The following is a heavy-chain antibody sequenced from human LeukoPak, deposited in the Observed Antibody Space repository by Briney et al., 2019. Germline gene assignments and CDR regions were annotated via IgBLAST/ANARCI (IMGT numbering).Heavy chain of an antibody. Sequence: PSETLSPTCAVSGGSISSGGYSWSWIRQPPGKGLEWIGYIYHSGSTYYNPSLKSRVTISVDRSKNQFSLKLSSVTAADTAVYYCARADSGGGLDYWGQGTLVTVSS. V-gene: IGHV4-30-2*01. CDR2: IYHSGST. CDR3: ARADSGGGLDY. CDR1: GGSISSGGYS. J-gene: IGHJ4*02. D-gene: IGHD3-10*01.